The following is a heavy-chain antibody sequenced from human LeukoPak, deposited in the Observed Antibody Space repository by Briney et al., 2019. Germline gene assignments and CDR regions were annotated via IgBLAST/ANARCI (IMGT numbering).Heavy chain of an antibody. CDR2: ISGSGGST. D-gene: IGHD3-22*01. CDR3: AKGYYYDSSGYYGY. CDR1: GFTFSSYA. V-gene: IGHV3-23*01. J-gene: IGHJ4*02. Sequence: GGSLRLSCAASGFTFSSYAMSWVRQAPGKGLEWVSAISGSGGSTYYTDSVKGRFTISRDNSKNTLYLQMNSLRAEDTAVYYCAKGYYYDSSGYYGYWGQGTLVTVSS.